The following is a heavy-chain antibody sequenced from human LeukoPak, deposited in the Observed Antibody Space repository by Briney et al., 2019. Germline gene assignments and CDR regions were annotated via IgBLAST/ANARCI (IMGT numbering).Heavy chain of an antibody. Sequence: GGSLRLSCAASGFTFSSYSMNWVRQAPGKGLEWVSYISSSGSSIYYADSVKGRFTISRDNAKNSLYLQMNSLRAEDTAVYYCARDFRIAAAFDYWGQGTLVTVSS. J-gene: IGHJ4*02. V-gene: IGHV3-48*04. CDR1: GFTFSSYS. CDR2: ISSSGSSI. CDR3: ARDFRIAAAFDY. D-gene: IGHD6-13*01.